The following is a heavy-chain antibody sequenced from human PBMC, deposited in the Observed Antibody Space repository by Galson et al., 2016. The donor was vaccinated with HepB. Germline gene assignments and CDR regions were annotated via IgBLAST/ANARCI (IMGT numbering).Heavy chain of an antibody. CDR1: GGTLSSHA. CDR3: ARVKAWHHRERNYHFFGLDV. J-gene: IGHJ6*02. Sequence: SVKVSCKASGGTLSSHAISWVRQAPGLGLEWLGGIIPIFGKTNYAQKLQGRVTITADESTSTAYMELSSLRVEDTAVYYCARVKAWHHRERNYHFFGLDVWGQGTTVTVSS. CDR2: IIPIFGKT. V-gene: IGHV1-69*13. D-gene: IGHD5-12*01.